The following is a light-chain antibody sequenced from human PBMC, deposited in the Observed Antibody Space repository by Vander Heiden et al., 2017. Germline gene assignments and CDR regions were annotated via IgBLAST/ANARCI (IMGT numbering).Light chain of an antibody. CDR1: QSVSTN. V-gene: IGKV3-15*01. Sequence: DIILTQSPGTLSVSPGETATLSCRARQSVSTNLAWYQQKPGQAPRLLIYGAVNRATGVPDRFRGSGIGTELTLTISSLQSEDFAVHYCQQYNDWPPVTFGPGTKVDVK. CDR2: GAV. J-gene: IGKJ3*01. CDR3: QQYNDWPPVT.